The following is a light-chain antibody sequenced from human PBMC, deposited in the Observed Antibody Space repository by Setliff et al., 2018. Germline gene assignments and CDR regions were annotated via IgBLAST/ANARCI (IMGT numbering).Light chain of an antibody. CDR1: DSNIGSSY. V-gene: IGLV1-51*01. J-gene: IGLJ2*01. CDR3: ATWDFGLRGVV. Sequence: QSVLTQPPSVSAAPRQKVTISCSGSDSNIGSSYVSWYQQVPGTAPKIIIYDNDKRPSGIPDRFSGSKSGASGTLGITGLQTGDEAEYYCATWDFGLRGVVFGGGTKVTVL. CDR2: DND.